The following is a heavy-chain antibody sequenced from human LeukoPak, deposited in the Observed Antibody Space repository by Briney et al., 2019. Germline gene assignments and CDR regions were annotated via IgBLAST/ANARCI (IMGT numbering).Heavy chain of an antibody. Sequence: GGSLRLSCVASGFTFTNYAMSWVRQAPGKGLEWVSAITGSDGSSYYADSGKGQFTISRDNSKNTLYLQVNSLRAEDTAVYYCAKWGDYDILTGYYVPDYWGQGTLVTVSS. CDR2: ITGSDGSS. CDR1: GFTFTNYA. V-gene: IGHV3-23*01. D-gene: IGHD3-9*01. J-gene: IGHJ4*02. CDR3: AKWGDYDILTGYYVPDY.